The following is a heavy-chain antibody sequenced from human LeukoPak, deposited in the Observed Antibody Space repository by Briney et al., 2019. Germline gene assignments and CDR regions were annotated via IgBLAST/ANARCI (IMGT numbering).Heavy chain of an antibody. V-gene: IGHV1-2*06. Sequence: ASVKVSCKASGYTFTGYYMHWVRQAPGQGLEWMGRINSNRGGKNYAQKFQRRVTMTGHTSISTPYRALSGLRSGDAAVYYCASSDCSGGSCYLDYWGQGTLVTVSS. D-gene: IGHD2-15*01. J-gene: IGHJ4*02. CDR2: INSNRGGK. CDR1: GYTFTGYY. CDR3: ASSDCSGGSCYLDY.